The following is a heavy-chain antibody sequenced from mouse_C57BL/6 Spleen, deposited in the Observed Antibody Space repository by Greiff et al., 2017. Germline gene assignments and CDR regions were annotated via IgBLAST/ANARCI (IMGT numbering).Heavy chain of an antibody. D-gene: IGHD4-1*01. Sequence: VQGVESGPELVKPGASVKISCKASGYAFSSSWMNWVKQRPGKGLEWIGRIYPGDGDTNYNGKFKGKATLTADKSSSTAYMQLSSLTSEDSAVYFCARSPGTVYAMDYWGQGTSVTVSS. CDR3: ARSPGTVYAMDY. V-gene: IGHV1-82*01. CDR2: IYPGDGDT. CDR1: GYAFSSSW. J-gene: IGHJ4*01.